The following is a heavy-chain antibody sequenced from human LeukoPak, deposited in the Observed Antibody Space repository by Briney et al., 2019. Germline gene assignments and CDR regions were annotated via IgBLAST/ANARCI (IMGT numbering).Heavy chain of an antibody. V-gene: IGHV3-23*01. CDR3: AKAAAQLLWFGND. CDR2: ISGSGGST. J-gene: IGHJ4*02. Sequence: GGSLRLSCAASGFTFSSYAMSWVRQAPGKGLEWVSAISGSGGSTYYADSVRGRFTISRDNSKNTLYLQMNGLRAEDTAVYYCAKAAAQLLWFGNDWGQGTLVTVSS. D-gene: IGHD3-10*01. CDR1: GFTFSSYA.